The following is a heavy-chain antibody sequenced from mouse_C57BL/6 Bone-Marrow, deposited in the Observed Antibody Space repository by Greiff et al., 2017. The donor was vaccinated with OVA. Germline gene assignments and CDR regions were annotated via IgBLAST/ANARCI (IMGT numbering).Heavy chain of an antibody. J-gene: IGHJ2*01. Sequence: QVHVKQSGAELARPGASVKLSCKASGYTFTSYGISWVKQRTGQGLEWIGEIYPRSGNTYYNEKFKGKATLTADKSSSTAYMELRSLTSEDSAVDFCADYYDSSPFDDWGQGTTLTVSS. D-gene: IGHD1-1*01. V-gene: IGHV1-81*01. CDR1: GYTFTSYG. CDR2: IYPRSGNT. CDR3: ADYYDSSPFDD.